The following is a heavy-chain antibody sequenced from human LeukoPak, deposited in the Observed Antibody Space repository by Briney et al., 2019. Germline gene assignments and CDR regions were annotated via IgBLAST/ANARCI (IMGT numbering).Heavy chain of an antibody. D-gene: IGHD3-3*01. J-gene: IGHJ4*02. V-gene: IGHV4-39*01. CDR3: ASTLRFLPYRRFDY. Sequence: PSETLSLTCSVSGGSIISSNYYWGWIRQPPGKGLEWIGSIYQSGSGSSYYNPSLKSRVTIFGDTSKNQFFLRLSSVTAADTAVYYCASTLRFLPYRRFDYWGQGTLLTVPS. CDR1: GGSIISSNYY. CDR2: IYQSGSGSS.